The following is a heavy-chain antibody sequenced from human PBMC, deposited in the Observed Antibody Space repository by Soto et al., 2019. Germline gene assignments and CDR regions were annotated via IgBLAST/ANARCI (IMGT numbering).Heavy chain of an antibody. V-gene: IGHV4-59*01. CDR2: IYYSGST. CDR3: ARVDCSSTSCYDRGGHYYYYMDV. CDR1: GGSISSYY. Sequence: SETLSLTCTVSGGSISSYYWSWIRQPPGKGLEWIGYIYYSGSTNYNPSLKSRVTISVDTSKNQFSLKLSSVTAADTAVYYCARVDCSSTSCYDRGGHYYYYMDVWGKGTTVTVSS. D-gene: IGHD2-2*01. J-gene: IGHJ6*03.